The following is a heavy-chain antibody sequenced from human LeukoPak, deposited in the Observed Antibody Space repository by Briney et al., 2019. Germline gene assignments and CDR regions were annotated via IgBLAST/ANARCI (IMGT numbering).Heavy chain of an antibody. J-gene: IGHJ4*02. Sequence: GGSLRLSCAASGFTFSSYGMSWVRQAPGKGLEWVSAISGSGGSTYYADSVKGRFTISRDNSKNTLYLQMNSLRAEDTAVYYCAKDDRWLQFCCWGQGTLVTVSA. CDR1: GFTFSSYG. CDR3: AKDDRWLQFCC. CDR2: ISGSGGST. V-gene: IGHV3-23*01. D-gene: IGHD5-24*01.